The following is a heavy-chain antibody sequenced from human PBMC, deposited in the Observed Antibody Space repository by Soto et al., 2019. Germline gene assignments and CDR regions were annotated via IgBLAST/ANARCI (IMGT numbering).Heavy chain of an antibody. V-gene: IGHV3-74*01. CDR1: GFTFSSYW. J-gene: IGHJ4*02. CDR2: INSDGSST. CDR3: ARDYDSSGYYDLWSGPDFDY. Sequence: GGSLRLSCAASGFTFSSYWMHWVRQAPGKGLVWVSFINSDGSSTSYAVSVKGRFTISRDNAKNTLYLQMNSLRAEDTAVYYCARDYDSSGYYDLWSGPDFDYWGQGTLVTVSS. D-gene: IGHD3-22*01.